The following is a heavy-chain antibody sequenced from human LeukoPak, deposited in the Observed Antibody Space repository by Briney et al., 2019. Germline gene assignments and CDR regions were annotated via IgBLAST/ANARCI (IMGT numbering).Heavy chain of an antibody. Sequence: ASVKVSCKASGYTFTSYDINWVRNATGQGLEWMGWMNPNSGNTGYAQKFQGRVTMTRNTSISTAYMELSSLRSEDTAVYYCARAKRTAPNVYYFDYWRQGTLVTVSS. CDR2: MNPNSGNT. J-gene: IGHJ4*02. D-gene: IGHD1-1*01. CDR1: GYTFTSYD. V-gene: IGHV1-8*02. CDR3: ARAKRTAPNVYYFDY.